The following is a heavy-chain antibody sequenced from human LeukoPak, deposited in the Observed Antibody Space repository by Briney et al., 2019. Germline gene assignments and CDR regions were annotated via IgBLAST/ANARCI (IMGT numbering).Heavy chain of an antibody. D-gene: IGHD2-8*01. CDR3: AKDSGPFCTNGVCYSDY. CDR2: ISAYNGNT. J-gene: IGHJ4*02. Sequence: GASVKVSCKASGYTFTSYGISWVRQAPGQGLEWMGWISAYNGNTNYAQKLQGRVTMTTDTSTSTAYMELRSLRFDDTAVYYCAKDSGPFCTNGVCYSDYGGQETLVTVP. CDR1: GYTFTSYG. V-gene: IGHV1-18*01.